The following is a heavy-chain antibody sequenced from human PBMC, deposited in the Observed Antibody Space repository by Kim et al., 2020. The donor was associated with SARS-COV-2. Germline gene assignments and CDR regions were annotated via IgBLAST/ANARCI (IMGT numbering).Heavy chain of an antibody. J-gene: IGHJ3*02. CDR3: ARVAFWSLPFDI. Sequence: TDYTPSLRSRVTISVDTSKNNFSLRLRSVTAADTAIYYCARVAFWSLPFDIWGQGTMVTVSS. D-gene: IGHD3-3*01. V-gene: IGHV4-61*03. CDR2: T.